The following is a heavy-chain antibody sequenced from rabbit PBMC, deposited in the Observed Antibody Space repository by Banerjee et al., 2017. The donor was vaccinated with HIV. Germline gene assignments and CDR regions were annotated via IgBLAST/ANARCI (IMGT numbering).Heavy chain of an antibody. CDR1: GFSFSNKYV. Sequence: QQQLEESGGGLVQPEGSLTLTCTASGFSFSNKYVMCWVRQAPGKGLEWIACINSNTYNTVYATWAKGPFTISKTSSTTVTLQMTSLTAADTATYFCARDWDGGNYYFDLWGPGTLVTVS. CDR2: INSNTYNT. J-gene: IGHJ4*01. D-gene: IGHD1-1*01. V-gene: IGHV1S45*01. CDR3: ARDWDGGNYYFDL.